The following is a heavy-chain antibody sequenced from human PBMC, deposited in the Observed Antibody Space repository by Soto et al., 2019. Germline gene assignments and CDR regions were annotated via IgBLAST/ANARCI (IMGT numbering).Heavy chain of an antibody. Sequence: SQTLSLTCAISGDSVSSDSAAWNWIRQSPSRGLEWLGRTYYRSKWYSDYAESVKSRITFNADTSKNQFSLRLNSVTPEDTAVYFCSRSGGIPYSYDAFDIWGQGTMVTVSS. CDR3: SRSGGIPYSYDAFDI. J-gene: IGHJ3*02. CDR2: TYYRSKWYS. D-gene: IGHD2-15*01. V-gene: IGHV6-1*01. CDR1: GDSVSSDSAA.